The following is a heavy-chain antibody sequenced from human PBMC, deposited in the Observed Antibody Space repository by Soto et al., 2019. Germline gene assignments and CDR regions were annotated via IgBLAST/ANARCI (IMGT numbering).Heavy chain of an antibody. V-gene: IGHV1-58*01. Sequence: AVKVSCKASGFTFTSSAVQWVRQARGQRXEWIGWIVVGSGNTNYAQKFQERVTITRDMSTSTAYMELSSLRSEDTAVYYCAASDCSSTSCYEKGYYGMDVWGQGTTVTVYS. D-gene: IGHD2-2*01. J-gene: IGHJ6*02. CDR2: IVVGSGNT. CDR1: GFTFTSSA. CDR3: AASDCSSTSCYEKGYYGMDV.